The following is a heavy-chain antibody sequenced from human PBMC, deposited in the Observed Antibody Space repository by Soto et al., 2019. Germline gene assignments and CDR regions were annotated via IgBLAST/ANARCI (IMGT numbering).Heavy chain of an antibody. Sequence: PSVKVSCKASGYTFTSYGISWVRQAPGQGLEWMGWISAYNGNTNYAQKLQGRVTMTTDTSTSTAYMELRSLRSDDTAVYYCARGAGEFSYYYGMDVWGQGTTVTVSS. V-gene: IGHV1-18*04. CDR1: GYTFTSYG. CDR2: ISAYNGNT. J-gene: IGHJ6*02. CDR3: ARGAGEFSYYYGMDV. D-gene: IGHD3-10*01.